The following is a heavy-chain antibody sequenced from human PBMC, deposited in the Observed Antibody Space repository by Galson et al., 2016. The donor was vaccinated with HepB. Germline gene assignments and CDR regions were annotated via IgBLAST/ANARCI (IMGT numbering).Heavy chain of an antibody. Sequence: SLRLSCAVSGFILTNYWMTWVRQAPGKGLEWVATIKEDGSEKYSVGSVEGRFTISRDNPTNSVYLQMTSLRAEDTALYYCARVFGADYGGIWYSDLWGRGTLVTVSS. V-gene: IGHV3-7*01. CDR2: IKEDGSEK. D-gene: IGHD4-23*01. CDR1: GFILTNYW. CDR3: ARVFGADYGGIWYSDL. J-gene: IGHJ2*01.